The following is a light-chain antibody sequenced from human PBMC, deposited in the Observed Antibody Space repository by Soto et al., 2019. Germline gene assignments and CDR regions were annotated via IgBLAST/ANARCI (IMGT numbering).Light chain of an antibody. V-gene: IGKV1-5*03. Sequence: DIQMTQSPSTLSASVGDRVTITCRASQTINTWLAWYQQKPGKAPKLLIYKASSLESGVPSRFSGSGSGTEFTLTISSLQPDDFATYFCQQYNTYLYTFGQGTKLES. CDR2: KAS. J-gene: IGKJ2*01. CDR3: QQYNTYLYT. CDR1: QTINTW.